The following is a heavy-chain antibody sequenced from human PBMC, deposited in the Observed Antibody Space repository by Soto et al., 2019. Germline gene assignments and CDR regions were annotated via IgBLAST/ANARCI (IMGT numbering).Heavy chain of an antibody. D-gene: IGHD1-20*01. CDR3: ARERYEDNTSGNWFDP. V-gene: IGHV1-69*01. CDR2: IIPTFGIA. J-gene: IGHJ5*02. Sequence: QVQLVQSGAEVKKPGSSVKVSCKASGGTFSSYAISWVRQAPGQGLEWMGGIIPTFGIANSAQKFQGRVTITADESTSTAYMELSILGSEDTAVYYCARERYEDNTSGNWFDPWGQGTLVTVSS. CDR1: GGTFSSYA.